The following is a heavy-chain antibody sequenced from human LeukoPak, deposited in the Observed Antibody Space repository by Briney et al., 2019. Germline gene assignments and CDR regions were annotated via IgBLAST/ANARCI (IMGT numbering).Heavy chain of an antibody. CDR3: ARDHHAPPSGSYSYC. CDR2: ITPIFGTA. Sequence: GASVKVSCKASGGTFNNYAFNWVRQAPGQGLEWMGGITPIFGTANYAQKFQGRVTITADESTSTAYMELSSLRSEDTAVYYCARDHHAPPSGSYSYCWGQGTLVTVSS. D-gene: IGHD1-26*01. V-gene: IGHV1-69*13. CDR1: GGTFNNYA. J-gene: IGHJ4*02.